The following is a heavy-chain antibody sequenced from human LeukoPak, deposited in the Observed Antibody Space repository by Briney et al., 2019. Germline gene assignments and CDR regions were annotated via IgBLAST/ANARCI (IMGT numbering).Heavy chain of an antibody. CDR3: ARGYDILTGYIRSFDY. D-gene: IGHD3-9*01. J-gene: IGHJ4*02. CDR1: GGSFSGYY. CDR2: INHSGST. Sequence: PSETLSLTCAVYGGSFSGYYWSWIRQPPGKGLEWIGEINHSGSTNYNPSLKSRVTISVDTSKNQFSLKLSSVTAADTAVYYCARGYDILTGYIRSFDYWGQGTLVTVSS. V-gene: IGHV4-34*01.